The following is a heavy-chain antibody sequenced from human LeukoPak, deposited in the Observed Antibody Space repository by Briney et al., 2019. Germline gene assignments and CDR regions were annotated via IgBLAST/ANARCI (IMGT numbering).Heavy chain of an antibody. CDR2: ISGSGISR. Sequence: GSLRLSCAASGFTFSSFAMNWVRQAPGKGLEWVSGISGSGISRGYADSVKGRFTISRGNSKNTVLLQMDSLRAEDTAIYYCAKRSGVYSDNSGVFDYWGQGSLVTVSS. D-gene: IGHD4-11*01. CDR1: GFTFSSFA. J-gene: IGHJ4*02. V-gene: IGHV3-23*01. CDR3: AKRSGVYSDNSGVFDY.